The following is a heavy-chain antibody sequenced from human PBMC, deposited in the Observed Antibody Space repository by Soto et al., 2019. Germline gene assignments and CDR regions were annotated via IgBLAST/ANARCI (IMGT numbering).Heavy chain of an antibody. J-gene: IGHJ3*02. Sequence: QVQLQESGPGLVKPSQTLSLTCSVSGVSINSGGYYWSWLRHHPGKGLEWIGYIYYTGHTFYNASLKSRVAMSLDTSENQFSLKLSSGTAADTAVYYCARGSQLERDALDIWGQGTMVTVSS. CDR3: ARGSQLERDALDI. CDR1: GVSINSGGYY. V-gene: IGHV4-31*03. D-gene: IGHD1-1*01. CDR2: IYYTGHT.